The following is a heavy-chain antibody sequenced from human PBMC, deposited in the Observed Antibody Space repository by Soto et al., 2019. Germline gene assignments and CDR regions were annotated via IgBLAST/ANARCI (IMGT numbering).Heavy chain of an antibody. D-gene: IGHD2-15*01. J-gene: IGHJ6*02. CDR1: GGTFSSYA. V-gene: IGHV1-69*06. Sequence: QVQLVQSGAEVKKPGSSVKVSCKASGGTFSSYAISWVRQAPGQGLEWMGGIIPIFGTANYAQKFQGRVTITAYKSTSTAYMALGSLRSEDTAVYSCAGSFSERAVVAATSYGMDYWGQGTTVTVSS. CDR2: IIPIFGTA. CDR3: AGSFSERAVVAATSYGMDY.